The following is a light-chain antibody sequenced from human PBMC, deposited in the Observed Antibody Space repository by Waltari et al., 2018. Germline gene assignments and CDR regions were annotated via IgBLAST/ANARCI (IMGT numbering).Light chain of an antibody. Sequence: QSVLTQPPSVSGAPGQRVTISCSGRNIGPHFDVHWYQQLPGKAPKLLIFGNSNRPLGVPDRFSGSKSGTSASLAITGLQAEDEAVYYCQSSDSSLSGYVIFGGGTKVTVL. J-gene: IGLJ2*01. CDR1: NIGPHFD. CDR3: QSSDSSLSGYVI. V-gene: IGLV1-40*01. CDR2: GNS.